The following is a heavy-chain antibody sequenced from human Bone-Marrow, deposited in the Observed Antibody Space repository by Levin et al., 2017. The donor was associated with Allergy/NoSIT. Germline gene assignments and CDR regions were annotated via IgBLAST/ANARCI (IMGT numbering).Heavy chain of an antibody. CDR3: ARHCTGLRCVDYYYYGADV. Sequence: GGSLRLSCKGSGYSFSDYWIGWVRQMPGKGLEWMGIIYPDDSNTRYSPSFQGQVTISADKSISTAYLQWNSLKASDSAIYYCARHCTGLRCVDYYYYGADVWGQGTTVTVSS. CDR2: IYPDDSNT. V-gene: IGHV5-51*01. J-gene: IGHJ6*02. D-gene: IGHD2-8*02. CDR1: GYSFSDYW.